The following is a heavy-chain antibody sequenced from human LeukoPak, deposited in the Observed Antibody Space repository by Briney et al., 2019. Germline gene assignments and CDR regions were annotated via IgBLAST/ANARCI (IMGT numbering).Heavy chain of an antibody. V-gene: IGHV3-23*01. CDR1: GFTFSNYA. CDR2: ISASGGST. CDR3: AKDRSFIGLDI. Sequence: PGGSLRLSCGGSGFTFSNYAMSWVRQAPGEGLEWVSSISASGGSTYYADSVKGRFTISRDNSKDSLYLQMNSLRAEDTAFYYCAKDRSFIGLDIWGQGTMVIVSS. D-gene: IGHD1-26*01. J-gene: IGHJ3*02.